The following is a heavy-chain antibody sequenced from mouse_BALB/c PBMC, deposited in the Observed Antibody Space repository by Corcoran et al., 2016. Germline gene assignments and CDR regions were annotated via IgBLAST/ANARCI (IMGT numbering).Heavy chain of an antibody. V-gene: IGHV1-26*01. J-gene: IGHJ3*01. CDR3: ARSFWFAY. Sequence: EVQLQQSGPELVKPGASVSISCTASDSSFTAYYMRWVKQSHLKGLEWIGRINPYNGFTSYNQNFKDKATLTVDKSSSTTYMELHSLTSEDSAVYYCARSFWFAYWGQGTLVTVSA. CDR2: INPYNGFT. CDR1: DSSFTAYY.